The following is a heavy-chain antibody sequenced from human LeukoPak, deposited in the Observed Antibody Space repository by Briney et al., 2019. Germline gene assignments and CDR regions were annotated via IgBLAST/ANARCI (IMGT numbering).Heavy chain of an antibody. Sequence: PGGSLRLSCVASGFTLSSYGLHWVRQAPGKGLEWVAVIWDDGSNKDYADSVKGRFTISRDNSKNTLYLQMNSLRAEDTAVYYCAREAGAPNWFDHWGQGTLVTVSS. V-gene: IGHV3-33*01. CDR1: GFTLSSYG. D-gene: IGHD6-19*01. CDR3: AREAGAPNWFDH. CDR2: IWDDGSNK. J-gene: IGHJ5*02.